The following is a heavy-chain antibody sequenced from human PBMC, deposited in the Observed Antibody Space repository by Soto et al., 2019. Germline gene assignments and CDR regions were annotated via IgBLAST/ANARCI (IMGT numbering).Heavy chain of an antibody. V-gene: IGHV3-30-3*01. Sequence: TGGSLGVYCSASGVTFSDYALHWVRQAPGKGLEWVTVISSDGSNRYYADSVKGRFTISRDNSKNTLYLQMNSLRAEDTAVYYCAKDGLRYFDGVGYFDYWGQGTLVPVSS. D-gene: IGHD3-9*01. CDR1: GVTFSDYA. J-gene: IGHJ4*02. CDR3: AKDGLRYFDGVGYFDY. CDR2: ISSDGSNR.